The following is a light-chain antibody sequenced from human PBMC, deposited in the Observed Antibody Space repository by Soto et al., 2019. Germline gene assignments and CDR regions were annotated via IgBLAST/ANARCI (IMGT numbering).Light chain of an antibody. V-gene: IGKV3-20*01. CDR1: QSVSSSY. CDR2: GAS. Sequence: EIVLTQSPGTLSLSPGERATLSCRASQSVSSSYLAWYQQKPGQAPRLLIYGASGSATGIPDRFSGSGSGTEFTLTISRLEPEDFAVYYCQQYCSSPPVTCGQGTRLEMK. CDR3: QQYCSSPPVT. J-gene: IGKJ5*01.